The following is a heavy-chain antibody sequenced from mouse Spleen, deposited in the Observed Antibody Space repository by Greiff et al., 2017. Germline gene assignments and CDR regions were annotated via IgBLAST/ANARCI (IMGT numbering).Heavy chain of an antibody. V-gene: IGHV5-17*01. CDR3: ARPTGTGYFDY. CDR1: GFTFSDYG. J-gene: IGHJ2*01. CDR2: ISSGSSTI. D-gene: IGHD4-1*02. Sequence: EVKVVESGGGLVKPGGSLKLSCAASGFTFSDYGMHWVRQAPEKGLELVAYISSGSSTIYYADTVNGRFTISRDNAKNTLFLQMTSLRSEDTAMYYCARPTGTGYFDYWGQGTTLTVSS.